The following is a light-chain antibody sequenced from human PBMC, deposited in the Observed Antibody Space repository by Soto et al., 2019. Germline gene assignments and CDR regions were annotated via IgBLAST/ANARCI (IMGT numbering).Light chain of an antibody. V-gene: IGKV1-5*01. CDR1: QSLGIW. CDR2: DAS. J-gene: IGKJ1*01. Sequence: DFPLTHSPPTLSASLTARVAMXRRASQSLGIWLAWHQQKPGKAPKLLIYDASTLKSGVPSRFSGSGSGTKFTLTISSLQPDDFATYYCQEYNSYSGTFGQGTKVDIK. CDR3: QEYNSYSGT.